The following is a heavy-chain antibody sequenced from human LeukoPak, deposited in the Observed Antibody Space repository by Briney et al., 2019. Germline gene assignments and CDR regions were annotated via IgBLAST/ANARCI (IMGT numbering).Heavy chain of an antibody. CDR2: IWSNGNNK. CDR1: GFLVSSCG. CDR3: TKEPSPYVIGY. V-gene: IGHV3-33*03. Sequence: PGRSLRLSCAASGFLVSSCGMHWVRQAPGKGLEWLAVIWSNGNNKYYADSVKGRFTISRDDSKNTLYLQMNSLRAEDTAVYYCTKEPSPYVIGYWGQGTLVAVSS. D-gene: IGHD2/OR15-2a*01. J-gene: IGHJ4*02.